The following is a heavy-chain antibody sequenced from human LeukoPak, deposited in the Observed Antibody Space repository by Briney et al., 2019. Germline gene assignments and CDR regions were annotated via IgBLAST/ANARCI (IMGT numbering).Heavy chain of an antibody. CDR2: IYYSGST. Sequence: SETLSLTCSVSGGSISSYYWSWIRPPPGKGLEWIGYIYYSGSTNYNPSLKSRVTISVDTSKNQFSLKLSSVTAADTAVYYCARRGSDWGQFDYWGQGTLVTVSS. CDR1: GGSISSYY. V-gene: IGHV4-59*08. D-gene: IGHD6-19*01. J-gene: IGHJ4*02. CDR3: ARRGSDWGQFDY.